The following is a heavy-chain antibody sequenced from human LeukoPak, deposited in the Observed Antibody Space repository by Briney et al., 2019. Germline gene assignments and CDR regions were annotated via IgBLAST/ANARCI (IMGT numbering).Heavy chain of an antibody. Sequence: GGSLRLSCAASGFTFSSYAMSWVRQAPGKGLEWVSAISGSGGSTYYADSVKGRFTISRDNSKTTLYLQTNSLRAEDPPVYYCAKALGIAAAGDYWGQGTLVTASS. D-gene: IGHD6-13*01. J-gene: IGHJ4*02. CDR3: AKALGIAAAGDY. CDR2: ISGSGGST. CDR1: GFTFSSYA. V-gene: IGHV3-23*01.